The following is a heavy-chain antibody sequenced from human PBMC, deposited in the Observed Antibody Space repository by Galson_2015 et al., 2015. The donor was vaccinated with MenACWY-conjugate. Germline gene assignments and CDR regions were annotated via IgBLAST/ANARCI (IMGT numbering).Heavy chain of an antibody. J-gene: IGHJ6*02. CDR2: ISPGDSET. D-gene: IGHD1-26*01. CDR3: ARHPPGGRGMDV. CDR1: GYTFTTYW. V-gene: IGHV5-51*01. Sequence: QSGAEAKKPGESLQISCKGSGYTFTTYWVGWVRPLPGKGLEWMGLISPGDSETRYSPAFQGQVSISAVNSIRTAYVQWDSLQASDTAMYYCARHPPGGRGMDVWGQGTTVTVSS.